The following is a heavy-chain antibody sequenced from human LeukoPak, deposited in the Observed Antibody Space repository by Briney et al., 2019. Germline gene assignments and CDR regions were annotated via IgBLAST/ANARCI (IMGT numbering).Heavy chain of an antibody. CDR2: ISSSGSTI. CDR1: GFTFSDYY. D-gene: IGHD2-21*01. J-gene: IGHJ3*02. V-gene: IGHV3-11*01. Sequence: PGGSLILSSAASGFTFSDYYMSWIRQAPGKGLEWVSYISSSGSTIYYADSVKGRFTISRDNAKNSLYLQMNSLRAEDTAVYYCASTPTAYRAFDIWGQGTMVTVSS. CDR3: ASTPTAYRAFDI.